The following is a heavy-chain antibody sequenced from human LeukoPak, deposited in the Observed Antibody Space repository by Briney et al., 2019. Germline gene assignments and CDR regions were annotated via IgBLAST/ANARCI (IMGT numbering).Heavy chain of an antibody. J-gene: IGHJ4*02. D-gene: IGHD3-3*01. V-gene: IGHV4-61*01. CDR3: ARGRGPYYDFWSGYRFDY. Sequence: SETLSLTCTVSGGSVSSGSYYWSWIRQPPGKGLEWIGYIYYSGSTNYNPSLKSRVTISVDTSKNQFSLKLSSVTAADTAVYYCARGRGPYYDFWSGYRFDYWGQGTLVTVSS. CDR2: IYYSGST. CDR1: GGSVSSGSYY.